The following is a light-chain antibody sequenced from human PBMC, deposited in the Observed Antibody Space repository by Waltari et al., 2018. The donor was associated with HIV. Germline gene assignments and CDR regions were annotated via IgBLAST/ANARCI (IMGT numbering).Light chain of an antibody. J-gene: IGLJ3*02. CDR1: SSDVGGYNY. CDR3: CSYAGSYPVV. CDR2: DVS. V-gene: IGLV2-11*01. Sequence: QSALTQPRSVSGSPGQSVTISCTGTSSDVGGYNYVSWYQQHPGKAPKFIMYDVSKRPSGVPDRFSGSKSGNTASLTIFGLQAEDEADYYCCSYAGSYPVVFGGGTKLTVL.